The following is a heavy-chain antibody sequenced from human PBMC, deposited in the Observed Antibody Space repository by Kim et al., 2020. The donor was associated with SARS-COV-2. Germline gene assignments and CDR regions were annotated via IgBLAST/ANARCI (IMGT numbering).Heavy chain of an antibody. Sequence: GREQYYMESVKGRFTISRDNAKNSLDLQMHSLRAEDTAVYYCVSGWMYPDYWGQGTLVTVSS. D-gene: IGHD2-2*01. CDR3: VSGWMYPDY. CDR2: GREQ. V-gene: IGHV3-7*01. J-gene: IGHJ4*02.